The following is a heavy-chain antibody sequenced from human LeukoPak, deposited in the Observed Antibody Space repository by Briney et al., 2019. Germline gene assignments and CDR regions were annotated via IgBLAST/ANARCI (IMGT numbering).Heavy chain of an antibody. J-gene: IGHJ4*02. V-gene: IGHV3-23*01. D-gene: IGHD3-22*01. CDR2: ISGSGGST. CDR3: AKPGHVYYYDSSGHFFDY. CDR1: GFTLSSYA. Sequence: RGSLRLSCAASGFTLSSYAMSWVRQAPGKGLEWVSAISGSGGSTYYADSVKGRFTISRDNSKNTLYLQMNSLRAEDTAVYYCAKPGHVYYYDSSGHFFDYWGQGTLVTVSS.